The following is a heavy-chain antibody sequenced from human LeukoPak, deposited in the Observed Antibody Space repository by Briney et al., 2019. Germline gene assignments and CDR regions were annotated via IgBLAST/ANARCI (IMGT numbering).Heavy chain of an antibody. J-gene: IGHJ4*02. V-gene: IGHV3-15*01. D-gene: IGHD3-9*01. Sequence: PGGSLRLSCAASGFTFSNAWMGWVRQAPGKGLEWVGRIKSKTDGGTTDYAAPVKGRFTISRDDSKNTLYLQMNSLKTEDTAVYYCTTDGVVNGFNPIRDYWGQGTLVTVSS. CDR3: TTDGVVNGFNPIRDY. CDR2: IKSKTDGGTT. CDR1: GFTFSNAW.